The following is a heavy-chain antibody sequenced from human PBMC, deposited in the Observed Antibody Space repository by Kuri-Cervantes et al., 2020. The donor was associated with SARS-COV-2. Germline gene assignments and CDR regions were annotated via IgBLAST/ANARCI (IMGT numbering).Heavy chain of an antibody. V-gene: IGHV3-33*05. CDR1: GFILSGYG. CDR2: TSADRTKE. CDR3: ARDSDTTGYYWYFDL. J-gene: IGHJ2*01. Sequence: GESLKISCAASGFILSGYGIHWVRQAPGKGLEWVAATSADRTKEYYLDSVKGRFAISRDNSKNTVYLQINSLRAEDTAVYYCARDSDTTGYYWYFDLWGRGTLVTVSS. D-gene: IGHD3-22*01.